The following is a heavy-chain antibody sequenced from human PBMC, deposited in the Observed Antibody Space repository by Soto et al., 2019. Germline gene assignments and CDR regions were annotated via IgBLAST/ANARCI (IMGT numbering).Heavy chain of an antibody. D-gene: IGHD6-6*01. J-gene: IGHJ4*01. CDR2: INHSGST. CDR1: GGSFSGYY. V-gene: IGHV4-34*01. Sequence: SETLSLTCAVYGGSFSGYYWSWIRQPPGKGLEWIGEINHSGSTNYNPSLKSRVTISVDTSKNQFSLKLSSVTAADTAVYYRARGRPRGSSSFDYWGQGTLVTVSS. CDR3: ARGRPRGSSSFDY.